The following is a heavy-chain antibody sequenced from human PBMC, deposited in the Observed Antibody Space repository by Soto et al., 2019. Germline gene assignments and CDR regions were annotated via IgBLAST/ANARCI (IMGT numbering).Heavy chain of an antibody. V-gene: IGHV4-31*03. CDR1: GGSINSGDYC. Sequence: TLSPTCHVSGGSINSGDYCWRWIRGHPGEGLEWIGFVYDSGSTYYNPSLKSRVTVSVDTSKSQFSLKVSSGTGAETAVYDCARDRGGANGEVGMDVWGQGTTVTVSS. CDR2: VYDSGST. D-gene: IGHD3-10*01. J-gene: IGHJ6*02. CDR3: ARDRGGANGEVGMDV.